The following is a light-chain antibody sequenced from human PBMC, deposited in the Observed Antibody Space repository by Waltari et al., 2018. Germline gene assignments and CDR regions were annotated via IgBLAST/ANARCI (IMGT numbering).Light chain of an antibody. CDR1: HSISTY. J-gene: IGKJ4*01. CDR2: AAS. Sequence: DIQMTQSPSSLSASVGDRLTTTCRASHSISTYLNWYQQKPGKAPKLLIYAASSLQSGVPSRFSGTGSWTDFTLTISRLQPEDFATYYCQQSYSTPPLTFGGGTKVEIK. CDR3: QQSYSTPPLT. V-gene: IGKV1-39*01.